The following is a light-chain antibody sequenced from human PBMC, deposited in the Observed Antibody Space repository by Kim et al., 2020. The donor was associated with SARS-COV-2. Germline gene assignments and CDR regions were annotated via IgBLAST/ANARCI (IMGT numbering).Light chain of an antibody. J-gene: IGLJ3*02. CDR3: QVWDSGSDHWV. Sequence: APGKTARITCGGNNIGSKSVHWYQQKPGQAPVLVIYYDSDRPSGIPERFSGSNSGNTATLTISRVEAGDEADYYCQVWDSGSDHWVFGGGTKLTVL. CDR2: YDS. V-gene: IGLV3-21*04. CDR1: NIGSKS.